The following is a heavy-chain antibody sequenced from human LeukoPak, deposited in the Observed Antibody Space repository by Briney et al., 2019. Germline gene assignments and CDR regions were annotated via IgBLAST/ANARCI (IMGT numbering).Heavy chain of an antibody. Sequence: SVKVSCNASGGTCSIYDISWLRQAPGRGLEWMGGIIPIFGTANYAQKFQGRVTITADESTSTAYMELSSLRSEDTAVYYCARTSYCGGDCLDYWGQGTLVTVSS. V-gene: IGHV1-69*13. J-gene: IGHJ4*02. D-gene: IGHD2-21*02. CDR2: IIPIFGTA. CDR3: ARTSYCGGDCLDY. CDR1: GGTCSIYD.